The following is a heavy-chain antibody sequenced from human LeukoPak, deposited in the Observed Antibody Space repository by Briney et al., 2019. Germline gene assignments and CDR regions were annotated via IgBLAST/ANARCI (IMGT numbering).Heavy chain of an antibody. CDR3: ARGGTMIYYFDY. Sequence: GGSLRLSCAASGFTFGSYWMHWVRQAPGKGLVWVSRINSDGSSTSYADSVKGRFTISRDNAKNTLYLQMNSLRAEDTAVYYCARGGTMIYYFDYWGQGTLVTVSS. J-gene: IGHJ4*02. CDR2: INSDGSST. CDR1: GFTFGSYW. D-gene: IGHD3-22*01. V-gene: IGHV3-74*01.